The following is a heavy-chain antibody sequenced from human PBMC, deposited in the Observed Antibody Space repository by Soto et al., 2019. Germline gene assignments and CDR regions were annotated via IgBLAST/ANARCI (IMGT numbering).Heavy chain of an antibody. CDR2: ISSSSSTI. J-gene: IGHJ4*02. V-gene: IGHV3-48*01. CDR1: GFTFSSYS. Sequence: EVQLVESGGGLVQPGGSLRLSCAASGFTFSSYSMNWVRQAPGKGLEWVSYISSSSSTIYYADSVKGRFTISRDNAKNSLYLQMNSLRAEDTAVYYCARDRLEDIVVVPAAIWVYWGQGTLVTVSS. CDR3: ARDRLEDIVVVPAAIWVY. D-gene: IGHD2-2*01.